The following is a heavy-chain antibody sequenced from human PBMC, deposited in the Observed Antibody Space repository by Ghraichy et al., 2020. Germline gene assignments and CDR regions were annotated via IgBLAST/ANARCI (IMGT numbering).Heavy chain of an antibody. CDR3: AKELYGVAARPVFDY. V-gene: IGHV3-23*01. Sequence: GESLNISCAASGFTFRTYAMSWVRQAPGKGLEWVSAISGSGTTTYYADSVKGRFTISRDYSKNTLYLQMNSLRAEDTALYYCAKELYGVAARPVFDYWGQGTLVTVSS. CDR1: GFTFRTYA. J-gene: IGHJ4*02. CDR2: ISGSGTTT. D-gene: IGHD6-6*01.